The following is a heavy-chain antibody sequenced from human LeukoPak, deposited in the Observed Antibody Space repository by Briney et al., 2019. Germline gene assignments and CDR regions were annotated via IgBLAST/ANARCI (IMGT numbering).Heavy chain of an antibody. Sequence: PGGSLRLSCAASGFTFSDYYMSWIRQAPGKGLEWVSYISSSGSTIYYADSVKGRFTISRDNAKNSLYLQMNSLRAEDTAVYYCVRDLTRYYYDSSGFDYWGQGTLVTVSS. CDR3: VRDLTRYYYDSSGFDY. CDR1: GFTFSDYY. D-gene: IGHD3-22*01. CDR2: ISSSGSTI. J-gene: IGHJ4*02. V-gene: IGHV3-11*01.